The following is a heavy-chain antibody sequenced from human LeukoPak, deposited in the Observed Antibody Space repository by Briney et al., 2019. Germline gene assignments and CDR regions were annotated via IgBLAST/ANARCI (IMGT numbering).Heavy chain of an antibody. CDR1: GLTFSDYW. CDR3: LQYTAGST. D-gene: IGHD3-10*01. V-gene: IGHV3-7*01. Sequence: GGSLRLSCAASGLTFSDYWMTWIRQAPGKGLEWVANIKKDASDKYYVDSVMGRFTVSIAKAKNSLYLQMNNLTVEDQAVYYCLQYTAGSTWGQGPLVPVSS. J-gene: IGHJ4*02. CDR2: IKKDASDK.